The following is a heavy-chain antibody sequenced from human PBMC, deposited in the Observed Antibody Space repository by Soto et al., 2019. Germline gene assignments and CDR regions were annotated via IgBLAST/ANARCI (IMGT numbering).Heavy chain of an antibody. Sequence: EVQLVESGGGLVKPGGSLRLSCISSGFTFRTYTMNWVRQAPGKGLEWVSGIRGFSPYTFYAESVKGRFTISRDNAKHPLYLQMNSLRAEDTAVYYCARDRGYDAHDYYDNAMDFWGQGTTVTVPS. D-gene: IGHD3-10*01. CDR3: ARDRGYDAHDYYDNAMDF. CDR1: GFTFRTYT. CDR2: IRGFSPYT. J-gene: IGHJ6*02. V-gene: IGHV3-21*01.